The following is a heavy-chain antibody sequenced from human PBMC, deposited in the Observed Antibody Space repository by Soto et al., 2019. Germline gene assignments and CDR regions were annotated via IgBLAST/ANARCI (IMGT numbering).Heavy chain of an antibody. CDR1: GASITNYY. CDR2: IYHTGST. D-gene: IGHD3-22*01. CDR3: ARYYFDSSGYFRWLDS. V-gene: IGHV4-59*01. J-gene: IGHJ5*01. Sequence: SETLSLTCTVSGASITNYYWSWIRQPPGKGLEWIAYIYHTGSTNYNPSLKSRVTTSVDTSKNQFSLKLSSVTAADTALYYCARYYFDSSGYFRWLDSWGQGTLVTVSS.